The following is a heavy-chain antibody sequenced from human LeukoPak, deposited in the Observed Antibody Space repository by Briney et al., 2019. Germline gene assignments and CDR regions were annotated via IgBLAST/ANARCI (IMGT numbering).Heavy chain of an antibody. J-gene: IGHJ6*02. CDR2: MNNGPGAT. V-gene: IGHV3-23*01. Sequence: PGGSPRVSSAAPGFSFSTSPMSTGRQPPGKGLEWVSAMNNGPGATFYRDSVRGRFTISTDDSKSTLYLQMNSLRAEDTGTYYCAKTHYDLLYVWGQGTTVTVSS. CDR3: AKTHYDLLYV. D-gene: IGHD2-15*01. CDR1: GFSFSTSP.